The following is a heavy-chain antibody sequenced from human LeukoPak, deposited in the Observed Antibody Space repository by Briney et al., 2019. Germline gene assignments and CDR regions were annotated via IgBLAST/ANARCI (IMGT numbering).Heavy chain of an antibody. J-gene: IGHJ3*02. CDR1: GGSISSYY. V-gene: IGHV4-59*01. Sequence: SETLSLTCTVSGGSISSYYWSWIRQPPGKGLEWIGYIYYSGSTNYNPSLKSRVTISVDTSKNQFSLKLSSVTAADTAVYYCARDHGDAFDIWGQGTMVTVSS. CDR2: IYYSGST. CDR3: ARDHGDAFDI.